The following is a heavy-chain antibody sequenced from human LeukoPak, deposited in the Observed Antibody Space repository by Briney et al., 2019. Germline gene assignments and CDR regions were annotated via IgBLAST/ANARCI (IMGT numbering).Heavy chain of an antibody. CDR1: GGSITSYY. Sequence: SETLSLTCSVSGGSITSYYWSWIRQPAGKGLEWLGRIYPSGSTNYNFSLKSRITMSIDTSKNQFSLKLSSVTAADTAVYYCARRGARGKSWFDPWGQGTLVTVSS. J-gene: IGHJ5*02. D-gene: IGHD1-26*01. V-gene: IGHV4-4*07. CDR3: ARRGARGKSWFDP. CDR2: IYPSGST.